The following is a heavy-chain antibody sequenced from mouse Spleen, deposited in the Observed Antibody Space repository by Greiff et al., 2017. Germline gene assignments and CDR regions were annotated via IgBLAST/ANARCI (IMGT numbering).Heavy chain of an antibody. Sequence: VQLQQSGAELMKPGASVKLSCKATGYTFTGYWIEWVKQRPGHGLEWIGEILPGSGSTNYNEKFKGKATFTADTSSNTAYMQLSSLTTEDSAIYYCARRGDYYGSSYGDYYAMDYWGQGTSVTVSS. CDR1: GYTFTGYW. D-gene: IGHD1-1*01. J-gene: IGHJ4*01. CDR2: ILPGSGST. V-gene: IGHV1-9*01. CDR3: ARRGDYYGSSYGDYYAMDY.